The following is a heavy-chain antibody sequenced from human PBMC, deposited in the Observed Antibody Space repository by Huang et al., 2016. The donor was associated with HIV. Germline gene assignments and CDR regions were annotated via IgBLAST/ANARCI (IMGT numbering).Heavy chain of an antibody. CDR1: GFTFSSYG. Sequence: QVQLVESGGGVVQPGRSLRISCAASGFTFSSYGMHWVRQDPGKGVEWVAVISYDAKTKYYADSVKGRFSISRDNSKTTVYLQLNSLRLEDTAVYYCAKGGSAAAVLDFWGQGTLVTVSS. CDR3: AKGGSAAAVLDF. J-gene: IGHJ4*02. D-gene: IGHD6-13*01. CDR2: ISYDAKTK. V-gene: IGHV3-30*18.